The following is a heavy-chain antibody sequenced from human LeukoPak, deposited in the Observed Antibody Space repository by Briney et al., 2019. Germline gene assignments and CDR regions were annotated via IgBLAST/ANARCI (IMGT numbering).Heavy chain of an antibody. Sequence: SVKVSCKASGGTFSSHAISWVRQAPGQGLDRMGGIIPILGTPNYAQKFQGRVTITADESTSTAYMELSSLGSDDTAIYYCASRTYFYDSSGYYYAPFDFWGQGTLVTVSS. J-gene: IGHJ4*02. CDR3: ASRTYFYDSSGYYYAPFDF. V-gene: IGHV1-69*13. CDR2: IIPILGTP. CDR1: GGTFSSHA. D-gene: IGHD3-22*01.